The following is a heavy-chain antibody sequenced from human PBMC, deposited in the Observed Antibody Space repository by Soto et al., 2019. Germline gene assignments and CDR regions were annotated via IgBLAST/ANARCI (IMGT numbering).Heavy chain of an antibody. V-gene: IGHV1-69*02. CDR3: ARGYTVTSPFDY. D-gene: IGHD4-17*01. CDR2: IIPILGIA. CDR1: GGTFSSYT. Sequence: QVQLVQSGAEVQKPGSSVKVSCKASGGTFSSYTISWVRQAPGQGLEWMGRIIPILGIANYAQKFQGRVTITADKSTSTAYMELSSLRSEDTAVYYCARGYTVTSPFDYWGQGTLVTVSS. J-gene: IGHJ4*02.